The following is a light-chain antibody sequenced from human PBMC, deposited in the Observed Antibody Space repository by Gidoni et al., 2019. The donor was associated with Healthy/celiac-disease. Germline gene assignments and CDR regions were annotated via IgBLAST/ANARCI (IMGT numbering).Light chain of an antibody. Sequence: EIVLTQSPATLSLSPGERATLPCRASQSVSSYLDWYQQKPGQAPRLLIYDASNRATGIPARFSGSGSGTDFTLTISSLEPEDFAVYYCQQRSNWLFGQGTKLEIK. V-gene: IGKV3-11*01. CDR2: DAS. CDR1: QSVSSY. CDR3: QQRSNWL. J-gene: IGKJ2*01.